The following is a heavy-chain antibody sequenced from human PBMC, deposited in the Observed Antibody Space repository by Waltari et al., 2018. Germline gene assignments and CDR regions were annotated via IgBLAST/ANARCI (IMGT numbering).Heavy chain of an antibody. D-gene: IGHD1-1*01. CDR2: IDGDGTTT. CDR3: TRDWRHMAFDY. V-gene: IGHV3-74*01. J-gene: IGHJ4*02. CDR1: GFGVSYFW. Sequence: EIHLLESGGGLVQPGVSLMLSGTGPGFGVSYFWMHWVRLTPGKGLVGVSRIDGDGTTTTYADSVKGRFTISRDNAKNTVYLDMSSLRVEDTAVYFCTRDWRHMAFDYWGQGTRVTVSS.